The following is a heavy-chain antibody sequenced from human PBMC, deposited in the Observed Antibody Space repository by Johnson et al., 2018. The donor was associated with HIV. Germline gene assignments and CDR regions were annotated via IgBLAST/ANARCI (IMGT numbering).Heavy chain of an antibody. J-gene: IGHJ3*02. CDR2: IWYDGTNK. D-gene: IGHD1-1*01. CDR1: GFTFSSYG. Sequence: QVQLVESGGGVVQPGRSLRLSCAASGFTFSSYGMHWVRQAPGKGLEWVALIWYDGTNKYYVDSVKGRFTISRDNAKNSLYLQMNSLRAEDTAVYYCARVMEPRDAFDIWGRGTMVTVSS. V-gene: IGHV3-33*01. CDR3: ARVMEPRDAFDI.